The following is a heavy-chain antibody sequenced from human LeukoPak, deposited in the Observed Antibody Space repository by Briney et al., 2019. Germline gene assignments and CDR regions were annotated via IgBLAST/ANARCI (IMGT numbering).Heavy chain of an antibody. Sequence: GGSLRLSCAASGFTFSSYSMNWVRQAPGKGLEWVSSISSSSSSYIYYADSVKGRFTISRDNAKNSLYLQMNSLRAEDTAVYYCAKSKNPDTAMVRGYYYFDYWGQGTLVTVPS. CDR3: AKSKNPDTAMVRGYYYFDY. J-gene: IGHJ4*02. D-gene: IGHD5-18*01. CDR1: GFTFSSYS. V-gene: IGHV3-21*04. CDR2: ISSSSSSYI.